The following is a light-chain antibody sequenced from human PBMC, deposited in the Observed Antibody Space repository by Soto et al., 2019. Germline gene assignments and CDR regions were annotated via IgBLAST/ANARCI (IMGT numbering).Light chain of an antibody. CDR2: GAS. CDR3: QQYGSSAPHT. V-gene: IGKV3-20*01. CDR1: QSVSSSY. J-gene: IGKJ2*01. Sequence: EIVLTQSPGTLSLSPGERATLSCRASQSVSSSYLAWYQQKPGQAPRLLIYGASSRATGIPDRFSGSGSGTEFTLTISRLEPEDFAVYYCQQYGSSAPHTSGQGTKLEIK.